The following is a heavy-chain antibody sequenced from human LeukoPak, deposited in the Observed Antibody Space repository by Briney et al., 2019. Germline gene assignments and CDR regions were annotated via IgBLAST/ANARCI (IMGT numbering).Heavy chain of an antibody. CDR1: GYRFTSYW. CDR2: IYPGDSGT. V-gene: IGHV5-51*01. D-gene: IGHD6-13*01. Sequence: GESLKISCKCSGYRFTSYWIGWVRQMARKGLEWMGIIYPGDSGTRYSPSFRGQVTISADKSTSAAYLQWRSLWPSATAMHDCARGAIPAAVTGGADFDYWGQGTLVTVSS. CDR3: ARGAIPAAVTGGADFDY. J-gene: IGHJ4*02.